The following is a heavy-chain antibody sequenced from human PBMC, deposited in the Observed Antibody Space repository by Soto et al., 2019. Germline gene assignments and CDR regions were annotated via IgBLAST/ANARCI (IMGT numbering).Heavy chain of an antibody. CDR1: GGSISSSSYY. D-gene: IGHD3-9*01. V-gene: IGHV4-39*01. CDR2: IYYSGST. Sequence: QLQLQESGPGLVKPSETLSLTCTVSGGSISSSSYYWGWIRQPPGKGLEWIGSIYYSGSTYYNPSLKSRVTISVDTSKNQFSLKLSSVTAADTAVYYCARHSGRGRYFDWLLNVSGWFDPWGQGTLVTVSS. CDR3: ARHSGRGRYFDWLLNVSGWFDP. J-gene: IGHJ5*02.